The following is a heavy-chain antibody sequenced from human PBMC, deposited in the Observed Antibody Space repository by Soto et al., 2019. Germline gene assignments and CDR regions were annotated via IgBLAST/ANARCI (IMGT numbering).Heavy chain of an antibody. CDR3: ARKQGSYGQPMPHYYYGMDV. CDR2: IIPFSGTA. D-gene: IGHD3-16*01. V-gene: IGHV1-69*13. CDR1: GGTFSSYA. Sequence: ASVKVSCKTSGGTFSSYAISWVRQAPGQGLEWMGVIIPFSGTANHAQKFQGRVSITADETTTTAYMELSSLSSEDTAVYYCARKQGSYGQPMPHYYYGMDVWGQGTTVTVSS. J-gene: IGHJ6*02.